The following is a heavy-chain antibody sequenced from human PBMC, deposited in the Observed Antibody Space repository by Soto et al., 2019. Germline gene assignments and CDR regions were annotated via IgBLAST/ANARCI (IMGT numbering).Heavy chain of an antibody. V-gene: IGHV3-23*01. D-gene: IGHD5-18*01. Sequence: GGSLRLSCAASGFPFSSYSMSWVRPAPGKGLEWVSAISGSGGSTYYADSVKGRFTISRDNSKNTLYLQMNSLRAEDTAVYYCAKDTPKGGYSHTPWGQGTLVTVSS. CDR3: AKDTPKGGYSHTP. J-gene: IGHJ5*02. CDR1: GFPFSSYS. CDR2: ISGSGGST.